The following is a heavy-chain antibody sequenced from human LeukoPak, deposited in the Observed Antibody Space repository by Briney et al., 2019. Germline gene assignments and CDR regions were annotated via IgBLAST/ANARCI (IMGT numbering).Heavy chain of an antibody. V-gene: IGHV4-59*08. Sequence: SETLSLTCTVSGGSISSYYWSWIRQPPGRGLEWIGYIYYSGSTNYNPSLKSRVTISVDTSKNQFSLKLSSVTAADTAVYYCARHEIWNGYYYGMDVWGQGTTVTVSS. CDR3: ARHEIWNGYYYGMDV. CDR1: GGSISSYY. CDR2: IYYSGST. J-gene: IGHJ6*02. D-gene: IGHD1-1*01.